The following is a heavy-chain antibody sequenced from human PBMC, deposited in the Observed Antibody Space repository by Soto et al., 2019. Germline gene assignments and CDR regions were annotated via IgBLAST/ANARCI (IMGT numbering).Heavy chain of an antibody. J-gene: IGHJ6*03. V-gene: IGHV4-59*01. CDR2: IYYSGST. CDR1: GGSISSYY. D-gene: IGHD3-10*01. CDR3: ARTRITMVRGVARSYYMDV. Sequence: SETLSLTCTVSGGSISSYYWSWIRQPPGKGLEWIGYIYYSGSTNYNPSLKSRVTISVDTSKNQFSLKLSSVTAADTAVYYCARTRITMVRGVARSYYMDVWGKGTTVTVPS.